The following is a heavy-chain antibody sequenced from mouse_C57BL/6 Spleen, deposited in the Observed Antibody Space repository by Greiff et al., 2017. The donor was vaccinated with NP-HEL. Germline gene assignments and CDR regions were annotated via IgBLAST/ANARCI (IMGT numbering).Heavy chain of an antibody. Sequence: QVHVKQPGTELVKPGASVKLSCKASGYTFTSYWMHWVKQRPGQGLEWIGNINPSNGGTNYNEKFKSKATLTVDKSSSTAYMQLSSLTSEDSAVYYCARSLGYGSSYAWFAYWGQGTLVTVSA. CDR1: GYTFTSYW. V-gene: IGHV1-53*01. CDR3: ARSLGYGSSYAWFAY. CDR2: INPSNGGT. D-gene: IGHD1-1*01. J-gene: IGHJ3*01.